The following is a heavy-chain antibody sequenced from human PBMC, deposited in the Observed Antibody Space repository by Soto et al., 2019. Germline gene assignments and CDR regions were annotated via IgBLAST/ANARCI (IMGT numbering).Heavy chain of an antibody. CDR2: VYYDGHT. V-gene: IGHV4-59*12. CDR1: GGSINNNF. J-gene: IGHJ5*01. Sequence: SETLSLTCTVSGGSINNNFWGWIRQPPGKGLEWIGYVYYDGHTDYNPSLESRITINPDTSKNQFSLHLNSVTPEDTAVYYCARLIGNSWLDFWGQGTLVTVSS. CDR3: ARLIGNSWLDF. D-gene: IGHD1-26*01.